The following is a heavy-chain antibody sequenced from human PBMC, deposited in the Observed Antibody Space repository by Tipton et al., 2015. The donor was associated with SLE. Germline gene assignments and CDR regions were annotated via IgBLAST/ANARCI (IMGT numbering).Heavy chain of an antibody. V-gene: IGHV4-31*03. Sequence: TLSLTCTVSGGSIGSGGYYWSWIRQHPGKGLEWIGYIYYSGSTYYNPSLKSRVTISVDTSKNQFSLKLSSVTAADTAVYYCARSLGILTGYYKGYWYFDLWGRGTLVTVSS. CDR2: IYYSGST. J-gene: IGHJ2*01. D-gene: IGHD3-9*01. CDR1: GGSIGSGGYY. CDR3: ARSLGILTGYYKGYWYFDL.